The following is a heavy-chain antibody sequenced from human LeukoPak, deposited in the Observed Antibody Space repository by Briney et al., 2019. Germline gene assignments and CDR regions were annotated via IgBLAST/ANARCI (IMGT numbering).Heavy chain of an antibody. Sequence: SETLSLTCAVYGGSFSGYYWSWIRQPPGEGLEWIGEINHSGSTNYNPSLKSRVTISVDTSKNQFSLKLSSVTAADTAVYYCARGTGIQQGYFDYWGQGTLVTVSS. CDR1: GGSFSGYY. J-gene: IGHJ4*02. V-gene: IGHV4-34*01. D-gene: IGHD5-18*01. CDR2: INHSGST. CDR3: ARGTGIQQGYFDY.